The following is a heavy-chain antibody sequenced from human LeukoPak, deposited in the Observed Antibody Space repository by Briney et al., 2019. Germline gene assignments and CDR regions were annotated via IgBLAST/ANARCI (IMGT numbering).Heavy chain of an antibody. CDR2: IYYSGTT. J-gene: IGHJ4*02. D-gene: IGHD3-22*01. CDR1: GGSIIINNFY. Sequence: KPSETLSLTCTVSGGSIIINNFYWAWIRQPPGKGLEWIGSIYYSGTTYYNPSLKSRVAISVDMSKNQFSLKLSSVTAADTAVYYCVAYYYDNNGYYYNPYFDYWGQGTLVTVSS. V-gene: IGHV4-39*07. CDR3: VAYYYDNNGYYYNPYFDY.